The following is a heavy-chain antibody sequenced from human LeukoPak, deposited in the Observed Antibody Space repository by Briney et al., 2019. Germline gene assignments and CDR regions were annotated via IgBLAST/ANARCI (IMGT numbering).Heavy chain of an antibody. CDR3: AKDYLLWFGHNWFDP. CDR2: ISGSGGST. CDR1: GITFSSYG. D-gene: IGHD3-10*01. V-gene: IGHV3-23*01. Sequence: GGSLRLSCAASGITFSSYGMSWVRQAPGKGLEWVSAISGSGGSTYYADSVKGRFTISRDNSKNTLYLQMNSLRAEDTAVYYCAKDYLLWFGHNWFDPWGQGTLVTVSS. J-gene: IGHJ5*02.